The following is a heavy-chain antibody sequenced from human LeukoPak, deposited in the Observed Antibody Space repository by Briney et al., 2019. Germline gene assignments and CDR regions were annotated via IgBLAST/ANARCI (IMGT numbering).Heavy chain of an antibody. D-gene: IGHD4/OR15-4a*01. V-gene: IGHV1-18*01. Sequence: ASVKVSCKTSGYSFSTYGISWVRQAPGQGLEWMGWISAYNGNTNYAQKFQGRVTMTTDTSTSTAHLEMRSLRPDDTAVYYCARETIEAFGVWGQGTMVTVSS. CDR1: GYSFSTYG. CDR3: ARETIEAFGV. J-gene: IGHJ3*01. CDR2: ISAYNGNT.